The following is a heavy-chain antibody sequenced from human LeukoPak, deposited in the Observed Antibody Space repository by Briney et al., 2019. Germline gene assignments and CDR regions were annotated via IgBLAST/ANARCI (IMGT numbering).Heavy chain of an antibody. Sequence: SETLSLTFTVSGGSISSYYWSWIRQPPGKGLEWIGYIYYSGSTNYNPSLKSRVTISVDTSKNQFSLKLSSVTAADTAVYYCARHAFGSGYDLDYWGQGTLVTVSS. D-gene: IGHD5-12*01. CDR1: GGSISSYY. CDR2: IYYSGST. CDR3: ARHAFGSGYDLDY. V-gene: IGHV4-59*01. J-gene: IGHJ4*02.